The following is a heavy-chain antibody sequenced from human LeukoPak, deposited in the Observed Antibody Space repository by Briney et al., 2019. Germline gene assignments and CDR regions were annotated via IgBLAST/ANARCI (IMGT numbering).Heavy chain of an antibody. CDR1: GISFNDHG. J-gene: IGHJ4*02. D-gene: IGHD3-16*01. Sequence: GSLTLSWAASGISFNDHGFNWVRQAPGKGLELVSFIAHDPKIESSAVSVKGRFAISRDNAKNLIYLEMRSQRHDHTVVYDCERHNGLCGDVGCYAWLDHWGQGVTVTVSS. CDR3: ERHNGLCGDVGCYAWLDH. V-gene: IGHV3-48*02. CDR2: IAHDPKIE.